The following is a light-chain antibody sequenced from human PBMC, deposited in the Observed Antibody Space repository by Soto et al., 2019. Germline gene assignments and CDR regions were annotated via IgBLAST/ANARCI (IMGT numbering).Light chain of an antibody. Sequence: PALNKPASVTGLDVQCSSIICTGTSSDVGSYNLVSWYQQHPGKAPKLMIYDVTKRPSGVSNRFSGSKSGNTASLTIYGLQAEDEADYYCCSYAGSSHYVFGTGTKVTVL. CDR2: DVT. CDR3: CSYAGSSHYV. CDR1: SSDVGSYNL. V-gene: IGLV2-23*02. J-gene: IGLJ1*01.